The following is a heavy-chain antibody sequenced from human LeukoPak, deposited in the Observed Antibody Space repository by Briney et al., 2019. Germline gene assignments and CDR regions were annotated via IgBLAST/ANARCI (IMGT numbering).Heavy chain of an antibody. Sequence: ASVKVSCKSSGYIFTGYYMHAVRQAPGRGLEGMGWINPSSCCKKYAQKFRGRGTMTRSTSISTADMELSRLRSDDTAVYYCARSARITMVRGGIDYWGQGTLVTVSS. CDR1: GYIFTGYY. CDR2: INPSSCCK. V-gene: IGHV1-2*02. J-gene: IGHJ4*02. CDR3: ARSARITMVRGGIDY. D-gene: IGHD3-10*01.